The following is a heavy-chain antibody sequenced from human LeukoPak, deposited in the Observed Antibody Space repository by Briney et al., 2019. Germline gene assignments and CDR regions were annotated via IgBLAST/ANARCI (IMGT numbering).Heavy chain of an antibody. CDR1: GFTFSSYW. J-gene: IGHJ4*02. CDR2: INSDGSST. V-gene: IGHV3-74*01. CDR3: ARVPDFWSGYLY. D-gene: IGHD3-3*01. Sequence: GGSLRLSCAASGFTFSSYWMHWVRQAPGKGLVWVSRINSDGSSTSYADYVKGRFTISRDNAKNTLYLQMNSLRAEDTAVYYCARVPDFWSGYLYWGQGTLVTVSS.